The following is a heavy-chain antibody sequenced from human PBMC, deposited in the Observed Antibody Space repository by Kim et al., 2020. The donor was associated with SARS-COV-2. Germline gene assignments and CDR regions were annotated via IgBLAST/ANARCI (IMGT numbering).Heavy chain of an antibody. J-gene: IGHJ6*02. CDR1: GGTFSSYA. V-gene: IGHV1-69*13. Sequence: SVKVSCKASGGTFSSYAISWVRQAPGQGLEWMGGIIPIFGTANYAQKFQGRVTITADESTSTAYMELSSLRSEDTAVYYCARDRGGRDWNDYYYYYYGMDVWGQGTTVTVSS. D-gene: IGHD1-1*01. CDR2: IIPIFGTA. CDR3: ARDRGGRDWNDYYYYYYGMDV.